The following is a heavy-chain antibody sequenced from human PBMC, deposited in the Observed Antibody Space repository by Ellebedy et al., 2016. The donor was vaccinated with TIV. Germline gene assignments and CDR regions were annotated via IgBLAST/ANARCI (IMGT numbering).Heavy chain of an antibody. J-gene: IGHJ6*02. D-gene: IGHD6-19*01. V-gene: IGHV1-69*01. Sequence: QNLQGRVTITADESTSTAYMELSSLRSEDTAVYYCARRLVGHIAVAGGYYYGMDVWGQGTMVTVSS. CDR3: ARRLVGHIAVAGGYYYGMDV.